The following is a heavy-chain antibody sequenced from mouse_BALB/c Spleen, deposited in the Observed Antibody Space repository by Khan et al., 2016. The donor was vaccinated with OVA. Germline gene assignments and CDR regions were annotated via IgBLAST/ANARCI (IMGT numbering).Heavy chain of an antibody. CDR2: INSNGGST. CDR3: ARMARTIN. J-gene: IGHJ2*01. V-gene: IGHV5-6-3*01. CDR1: GFTFSNYG. Sequence: EVQLLETGGGLVQPGGSLKLSCAASGFTFSNYGMSWVRQTPDKRLELVATINSNGGSTYYPDSVKGRFTISRDNAKNTLYLQMSSLKSEDTAMYYCARMARTINWGQGTTLTVSS.